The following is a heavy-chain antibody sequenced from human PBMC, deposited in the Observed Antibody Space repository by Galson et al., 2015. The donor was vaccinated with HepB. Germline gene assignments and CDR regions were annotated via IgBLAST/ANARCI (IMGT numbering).Heavy chain of an antibody. D-gene: IGHD3-22*01. CDR2: ISYDGSNN. CDR1: GFTFSSYA. V-gene: IGHV3-30-3*01. J-gene: IGHJ4*02. Sequence: SLRLSCAASGFTFSSYAMHWVRQAPGKGLEWVAVISYDGSNNYYADSVKGRFTISRDNSKNTLYLQMNSLRAEDTAVYYCARAGGLYYYDSSGSLDYWGQGTLVTVSS. CDR3: ARAGGLYYYDSSGSLDY.